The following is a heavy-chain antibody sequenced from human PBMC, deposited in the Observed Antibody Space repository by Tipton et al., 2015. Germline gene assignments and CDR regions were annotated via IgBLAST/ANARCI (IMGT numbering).Heavy chain of an antibody. CDR3: ARDQGSSSSRPP. Sequence: TLSLTCSVSSDSISKYYWSWIRQPPGKELEWIGYIQYSGSTYYNPSLKSRVTISVDTSKNQFSLRLNSVTAADTAVYYCARDQGSSSSRPPWGQGTLVTVSS. D-gene: IGHD6-6*01. J-gene: IGHJ5*02. CDR2: IQYSGST. V-gene: IGHV4-4*08. CDR1: SDSISKYY.